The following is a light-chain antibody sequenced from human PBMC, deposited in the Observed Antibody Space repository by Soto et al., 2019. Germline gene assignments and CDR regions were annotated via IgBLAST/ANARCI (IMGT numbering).Light chain of an antibody. CDR2: DVS. J-gene: IGLJ1*01. V-gene: IGLV2-14*01. CDR1: GSDVGAYRY. CDR3: DSYTSSSSYA. Sequence: QSALTQPASVSGSPGQSITISCTGTGSDVGAYRYDSWYQQHPGQAPKLIIYDVSNRPSGVSDRFSGSKSGNTASLTISGLQSEDEADYYCDSYTSSSSYAFGTGTKVTVL.